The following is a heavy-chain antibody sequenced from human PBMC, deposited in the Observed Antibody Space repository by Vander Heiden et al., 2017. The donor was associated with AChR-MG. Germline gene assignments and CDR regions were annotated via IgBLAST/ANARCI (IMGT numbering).Heavy chain of an antibody. Sequence: EVQLVESGGRLVQPGGSLRPSFSASGFTFSSYSMNWVRQAPGKGLEWVSYISSSSSTIYYADSVKGRFTISRDNAKNSLYMKMNSLRDEDTAVYYWASRNRFYDYWGQGNLVTVSS. CDR2: ISSSSSTI. V-gene: IGHV3-48*02. CDR1: GFTFSSYS. D-gene: IGHD3-10*01. CDR3: ASRNRFYDY. J-gene: IGHJ4*02.